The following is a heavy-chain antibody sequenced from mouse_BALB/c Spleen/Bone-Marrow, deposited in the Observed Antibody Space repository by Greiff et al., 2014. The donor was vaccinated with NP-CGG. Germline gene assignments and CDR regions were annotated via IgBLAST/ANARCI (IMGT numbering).Heavy chain of an antibody. J-gene: IGHJ3*01. V-gene: IGHV7-3*02. CDR2: IRNKANGNTT. CDR3: ARDVGNYVRFAY. D-gene: IGHD2-1*01. Sequence: VQLKESGGGLVQPGGSLRLSCATSGFTFTDYYMSWVRQPPGKALEWLGFIRNKANGNTTEYSASVKGRFTISRDNSQSILYLQMNTLRAEDSATYYCARDVGNYVRFAYWGQGTLVTVSA. CDR1: GFTFTDYY.